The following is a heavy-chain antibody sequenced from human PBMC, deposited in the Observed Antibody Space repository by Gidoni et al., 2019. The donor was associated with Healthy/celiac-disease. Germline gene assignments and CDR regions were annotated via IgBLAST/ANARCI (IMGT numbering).Heavy chain of an antibody. D-gene: IGHD3-10*01. V-gene: IGHV3-15*01. CDR2: IKSKTDGGTT. Sequence: EVQLVESGGGLVKPGGSLRLSCAASGFTFSTAWMSWVRQAPGKGLKGVGRIKSKTDGGTTDYAAPVKGRFTISRDDSKNTLYLQMNSLKTEDTAVYYCTTDRSGMATNGVFDYWGQGTLVTVSS. CDR3: TTDRSGMATNGVFDY. J-gene: IGHJ4*02. CDR1: GFTFSTAW.